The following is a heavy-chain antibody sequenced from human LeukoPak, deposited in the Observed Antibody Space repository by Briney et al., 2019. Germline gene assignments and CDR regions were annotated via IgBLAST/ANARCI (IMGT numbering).Heavy chain of an antibody. Sequence: LGESLKISCKGSGYNFTSYWIGWVRQMPGKGLEWMGIIYPGDSDTRYSPSFQGQVTISADKSISTAYLQWSSLKASDTAMYYCARGSILRYFEGDWFDPWGQGTLVTVSS. CDR1: GYNFTSYW. J-gene: IGHJ5*02. D-gene: IGHD3-9*01. CDR3: ARGSILRYFEGDWFDP. CDR2: IYPGDSDT. V-gene: IGHV5-51*01.